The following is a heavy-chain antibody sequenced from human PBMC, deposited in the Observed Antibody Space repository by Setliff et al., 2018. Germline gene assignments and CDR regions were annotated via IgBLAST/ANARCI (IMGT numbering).Heavy chain of an antibody. CDR3: ARAGQQLVVGAFDI. CDR1: GGSISSSNW. Sequence: SETLSLTCADSGGSISSSNWWSWVCQPPGKGLEWIGEIYHSGSTNYNPSLKSRVTISVDKSKNQFSLKLSSVTAADTAVYYCARAGQQLVVGAFDIWGQGTMVTVSS. CDR2: IYHSGST. V-gene: IGHV4-4*02. D-gene: IGHD6-13*01. J-gene: IGHJ3*02.